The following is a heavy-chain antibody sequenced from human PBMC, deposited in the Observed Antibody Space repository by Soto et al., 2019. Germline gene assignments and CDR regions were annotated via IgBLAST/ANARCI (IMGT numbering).Heavy chain of an antibody. CDR2: ISYDGSNK. CDR3: AKGGYGDGGVIDY. Sequence: QVQLVESGGGVVQPGRSLRLSCAASGFTFSTYGMQWVRQAPGKGLEWVAVISYDGSNKYYADSVKGRFTISRDNSKNTLYLQMNSLRAEDTAVEYCAKGGYGDGGVIDYWGQGTLVTVSS. J-gene: IGHJ4*02. D-gene: IGHD4-17*01. CDR1: GFTFSTYG. V-gene: IGHV3-30*18.